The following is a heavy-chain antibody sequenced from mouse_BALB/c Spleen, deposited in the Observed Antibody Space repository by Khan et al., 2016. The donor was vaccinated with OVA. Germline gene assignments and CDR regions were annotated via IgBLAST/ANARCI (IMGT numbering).Heavy chain of an antibody. V-gene: IGHV1S41*01. CDR1: GYTFTSYW. CDR2: ISPGSGTP. CDR3: ARESYDGSSHYAMDY. Sequence: DLVKPGASVKLSCKASGYTFTSYWINWIKQRPGQGLEWIGRISPGSGTPYYNEMFKGKATLTVDTSSSTAYIQLSSLSSEDSAVYVGARESYDGSSHYAMDYWGQGTSVTVSS. J-gene: IGHJ4*01. D-gene: IGHD1-1*01.